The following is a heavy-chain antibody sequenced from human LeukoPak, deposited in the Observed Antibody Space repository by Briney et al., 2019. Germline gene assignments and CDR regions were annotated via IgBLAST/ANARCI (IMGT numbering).Heavy chain of an antibody. CDR2: ISSSGRPI. Sequence: PGGSLRLSCAASGFTFSSYEMNWVRQAPGKGLEWVSYISSSGRPIYYADSVKGRFTISRDNAKNSLYLQMNSLRAEDTAVYYCAKDNGYCSGGSCYPYYFDYWGQGTLVTVSS. D-gene: IGHD2-15*01. CDR3: AKDNGYCSGGSCYPYYFDY. J-gene: IGHJ4*02. CDR1: GFTFSSYE. V-gene: IGHV3-48*03.